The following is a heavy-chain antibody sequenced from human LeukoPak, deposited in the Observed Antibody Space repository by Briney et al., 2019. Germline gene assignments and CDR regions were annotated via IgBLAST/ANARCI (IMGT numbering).Heavy chain of an antibody. CDR1: GFTFSNYA. CDR3: ARRAGAYSHPYDY. D-gene: IGHD4/OR15-4a*01. Sequence: GSLRLSCAASGFTFSNYAMSWVRQAPGKGLEWVSAISGSGDNTYYADSVKGRFTVSRDNSKNTLYLQMNSLRAEDTAVYYCARRAGAYSHPYDYWGQGTLVTVSS. J-gene: IGHJ4*02. V-gene: IGHV3-23*01. CDR2: ISGSGDNT.